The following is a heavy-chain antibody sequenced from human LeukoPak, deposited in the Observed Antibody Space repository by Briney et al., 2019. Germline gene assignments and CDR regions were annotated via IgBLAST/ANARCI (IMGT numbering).Heavy chain of an antibody. J-gene: IGHJ4*02. CDR2: INHSGST. CDR3: ARQHCSSTSCYTGLGIDY. CDR1: GGSFSGYY. Sequence: SETLSLTCAVYGGSFSGYYWTWIRQPPGKGLEWIGEINHSGSTNYNPSLKSRVTISGDTSKNQFSLKLSSVTAADTAMYYCARQHCSSTSCYTGLGIDYWGQGTLVTVSS. V-gene: IGHV4-34*01. D-gene: IGHD2-2*02.